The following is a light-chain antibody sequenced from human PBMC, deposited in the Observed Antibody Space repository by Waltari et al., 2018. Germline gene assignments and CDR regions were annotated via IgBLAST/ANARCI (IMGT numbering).Light chain of an antibody. CDR3: QQDYSTPYT. CDR2: AAS. Sequence: IQLTQSPSSLSASLGDRVTVSCRASQGINNELSWFQQRPGKAPALLIYAASSLQTGVSSRFSGSGSGTDFTLTISSLQPEDVATYYCQQDYSTPYTFDQGTKVDIK. J-gene: IGKJ2*01. CDR1: QGINNE. V-gene: IGKV1-6*01.